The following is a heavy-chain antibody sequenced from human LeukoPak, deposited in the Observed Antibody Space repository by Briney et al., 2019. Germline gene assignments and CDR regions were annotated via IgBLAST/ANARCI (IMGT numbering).Heavy chain of an antibody. V-gene: IGHV3-48*04. CDR2: ISSTSTGI. CDR3: ARDKLLYSSSWAVFDY. CDR1: GFTFSSYS. Sequence: GGSLRLSCAASGFTFSSYSMNWVRQAPGKGLEWVSYISSTSTGIYYADSVKGRFTISRDNAKNSLYLQMNSLRVEDTAVYYCARDKLLYSSSWAVFDYWGQGTLVTVSS. J-gene: IGHJ4*02. D-gene: IGHD6-13*01.